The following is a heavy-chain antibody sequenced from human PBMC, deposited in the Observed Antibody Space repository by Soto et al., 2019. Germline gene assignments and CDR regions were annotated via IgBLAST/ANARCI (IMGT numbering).Heavy chain of an antibody. V-gene: IGHV3-23*01. J-gene: IGHJ6*02. Sequence: GSLRLSCAASGFTFSSYAMSWVRQAPGKGLEWVSAISGSGGSTYYADSEKGRFTISRDNSKNTLYLQMNSLRAEDTAVYYCAKANYPRDYYYGMDVWGQGTTVTVSS. D-gene: IGHD1-7*01. CDR2: ISGSGGST. CDR3: AKANYPRDYYYGMDV. CDR1: GFTFSSYA.